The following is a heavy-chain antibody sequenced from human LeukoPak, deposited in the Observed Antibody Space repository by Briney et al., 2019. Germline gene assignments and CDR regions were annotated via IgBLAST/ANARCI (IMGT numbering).Heavy chain of an antibody. CDR3: AKNGHNSWSAYYTWFDP. CDR2: IKQDGSEK. J-gene: IGHJ5*02. Sequence: GGSLRLSCAASRFTFSNYWMTWVRQAPGKGLEWVANIKQDGSEKYYVDSVKGRFTISRDNAKNTLYLQMNSLRAEDTAVYYCAKNGHNSWSAYYTWFDPWGHGTLVTVSS. CDR1: RFTFSNYW. D-gene: IGHD3-3*01. V-gene: IGHV3-7*03.